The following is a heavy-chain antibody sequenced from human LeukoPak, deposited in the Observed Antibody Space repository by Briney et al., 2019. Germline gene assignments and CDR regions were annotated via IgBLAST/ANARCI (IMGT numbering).Heavy chain of an antibody. CDR2: IYSGGST. D-gene: IGHD5-12*01. CDR1: GFTVSSNY. Sequence: GGSLRLYCAASGFTVSSNYMSWVRQAPGKGLEWVSVIYSGGSTYYEDSVKGRFTISRDNSKNTLYLQMNSLRAEDTVVYYCARVYSGYVPTEYWGQGTLVTVSS. CDR3: ARVYSGYVPTEY. V-gene: IGHV3-66*01. J-gene: IGHJ4*02.